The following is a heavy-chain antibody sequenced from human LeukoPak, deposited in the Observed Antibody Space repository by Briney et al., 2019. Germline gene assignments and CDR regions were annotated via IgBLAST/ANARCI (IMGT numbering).Heavy chain of an antibody. CDR3: ARFDGFSSSWSFDY. CDR1: GFTFSSYA. Sequence: GGSLRLSCAASGFTFSSYAMSWVRQAPGKGLEWVSSISGSGGSTYYADSVKGRFTISRDNAKNSLYLQMNSLRAEDTAVYYCARFDGFSSSWSFDYWGQGTLVTVSS. V-gene: IGHV3-23*01. J-gene: IGHJ4*02. D-gene: IGHD6-13*01. CDR2: ISGSGGST.